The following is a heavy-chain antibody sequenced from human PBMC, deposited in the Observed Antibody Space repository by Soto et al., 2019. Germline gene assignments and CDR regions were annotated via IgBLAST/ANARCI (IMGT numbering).Heavy chain of an antibody. V-gene: IGHV5-51*01. CDR1: GYNLAGYW. CDR2: IYPSDSDT. Sequence: PGDALQISCKGSGYNLAGYWIAWVRQMPGKGLELMGIIYPSDSDTRYRPSFQGQVTISADKSISSAYLQWSSLRASDTAMYYCARGGVSTRTFDYWGQGTPVTVSS. CDR3: ARGGVSTRTFDY. J-gene: IGHJ4*02. D-gene: IGHD3-3*01.